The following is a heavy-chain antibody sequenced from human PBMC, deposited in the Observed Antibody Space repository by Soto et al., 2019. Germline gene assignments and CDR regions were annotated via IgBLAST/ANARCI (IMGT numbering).Heavy chain of an antibody. D-gene: IGHD6-13*01. V-gene: IGHV3-23*01. CDR3: AKFLRGYSSSDMVV. J-gene: IGHJ6*02. Sequence: GGSLRLSCAASGFTFSSYAVSWVRQAPGKGLEWVSTISGSGGVTYYADSVKGRFTISRDNSKNTLYLQMYSLRAEDTAVYYCAKFLRGYSSSDMVVWGQGTTVTVSS. CDR1: GFTFSSYA. CDR2: ISGSGGVT.